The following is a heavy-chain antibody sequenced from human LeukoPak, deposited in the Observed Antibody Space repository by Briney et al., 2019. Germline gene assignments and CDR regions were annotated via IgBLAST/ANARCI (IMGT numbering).Heavy chain of an antibody. Sequence: SETLSLTCTVSGGSISSYCWSWIRQPPGKGLEWIGYIYYSGSTNYNPSLKSRVTISVDTSKNQFSLKLSSVTAADTAVYYCARGKRYFDYWGQGTLVTVSS. CDR2: IYYSGST. J-gene: IGHJ4*02. CDR3: ARGKRYFDY. CDR1: GGSISSYC. V-gene: IGHV4-59*01.